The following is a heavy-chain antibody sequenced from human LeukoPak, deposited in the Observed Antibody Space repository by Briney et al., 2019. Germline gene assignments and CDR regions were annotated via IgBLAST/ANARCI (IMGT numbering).Heavy chain of an antibody. D-gene: IGHD5-24*01. CDR1: GFTFSSSA. J-gene: IGHJ4*02. V-gene: IGHV3-23*01. Sequence: GGSLRLSCAASGFTFSSSAMSWVRQAPGKGLEWVSAISGSGGSAYYADSVKGRFTISRDNSKNTLYLQMNSLRAEDTAVYYCAKDRRDGYNYLFDYWGQGTLVTVSS. CDR2: ISGSGGSA. CDR3: AKDRRDGYNYLFDY.